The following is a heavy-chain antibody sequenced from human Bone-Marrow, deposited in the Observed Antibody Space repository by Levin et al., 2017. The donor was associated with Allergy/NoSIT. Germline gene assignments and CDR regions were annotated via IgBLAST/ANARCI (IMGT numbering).Heavy chain of an antibody. D-gene: IGHD3-10*01. J-gene: IGHJ5*02. CDR3: AGTMVRGVKGVWFDP. V-gene: IGHV1-8*01. Sequence: ASVKVSCKASGYIFTNYDIYWVRQASGQGLEWMSWMSPDSGYTGSSQKFRGRVTMTWNTSISTAYMELSSLRSDDTAVYYCAGTMVRGVKGVWFDPWGQGTLVTVSS. CDR2: MSPDSGYT. CDR1: GYIFTNYD.